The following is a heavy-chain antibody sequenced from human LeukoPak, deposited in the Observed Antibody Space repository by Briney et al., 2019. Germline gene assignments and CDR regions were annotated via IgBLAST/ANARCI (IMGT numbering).Heavy chain of an antibody. Sequence: QTLSLTCAISGDSVSSNSAAWNWFRQSPSRGLEWLGRTYYRSKCSNDYAVSVKSRITINPDTYKNQFSLQLNSVTPEDTAVYYCTRFNSSSKWFGPWGQGTLVTVSS. J-gene: IGHJ5*02. CDR1: GDSVSSNSAA. V-gene: IGHV6-1*01. D-gene: IGHD6-6*01. CDR3: TRFNSSSKWFGP. CDR2: TYYRSKCSN.